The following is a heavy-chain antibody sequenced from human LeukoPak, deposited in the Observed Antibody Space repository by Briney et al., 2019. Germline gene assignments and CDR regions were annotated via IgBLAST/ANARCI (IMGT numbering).Heavy chain of an antibody. CDR2: ITSSSSYI. J-gene: IGHJ4*02. D-gene: IGHD3-10*01. CDR1: GFTFSSYS. Sequence: PGGSLRLSCAASGFTFSSYSMNRVRQAPGKGLEWVSSITSSSSYIYYADSVKGRFTISRHNAKNSLYLQMNSLRAEDTAVYYCARGEVHYYGSGSDYWGQGTLVTVSS. CDR3: ARGEVHYYGSGSDY. V-gene: IGHV3-21*01.